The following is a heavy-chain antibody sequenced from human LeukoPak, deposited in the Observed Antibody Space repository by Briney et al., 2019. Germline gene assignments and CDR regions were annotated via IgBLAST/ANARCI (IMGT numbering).Heavy chain of an antibody. CDR2: ISAYNGNT. D-gene: IGHD2-21*02. J-gene: IGHJ4*02. CDR1: GYTFTSYY. V-gene: IGHV1-18*04. Sequence: ASVKVSCKASGYTFTSYYMHWVRQAPGQGLEWMGWISAYNGNTNYAQKLQGRVTMTTDTSTSTAYMELRSLRSDDTAVYYCARDSPVVVTASLDYWGQGTLVTVSS. CDR3: ARDSPVVVTASLDY.